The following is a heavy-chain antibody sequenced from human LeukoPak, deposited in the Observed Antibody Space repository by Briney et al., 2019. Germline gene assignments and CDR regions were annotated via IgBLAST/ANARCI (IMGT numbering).Heavy chain of an antibody. J-gene: IGHJ4*02. D-gene: IGHD2-15*01. CDR2: ISAYNGNT. CDR1: GYTFTSYG. CDR3: ARGPPNHCSGGSCYVDY. V-gene: IGHV1-18*01. Sequence: ASVKVSCRASGYTFTSYGISWVRQAPGQGLEWMGWISAYNGNTNYAQKLQGRVTMTTDTSTSTAYMELRSLRSDDTAVYYCARGPPNHCSGGSCYVDYWGQGTLVTVSS.